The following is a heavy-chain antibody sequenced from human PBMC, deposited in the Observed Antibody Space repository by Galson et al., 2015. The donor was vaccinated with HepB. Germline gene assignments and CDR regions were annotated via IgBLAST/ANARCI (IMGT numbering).Heavy chain of an antibody. Sequence: SLRLSCAASGFSSGFTFDDYKMHWVRQAPGKGLEWVSLITWDGETTYYADSVKGRFTISRDKSKNSLYLQMNSLKTEDTALYYCAKGGTSSCIDSWGQGTLVTVSS. CDR1: GFSSGFTFDDYK. CDR2: ITWDGETT. D-gene: IGHD2-2*01. J-gene: IGHJ4*02. CDR3: AKGGTSSCIDS. V-gene: IGHV3-43*01.